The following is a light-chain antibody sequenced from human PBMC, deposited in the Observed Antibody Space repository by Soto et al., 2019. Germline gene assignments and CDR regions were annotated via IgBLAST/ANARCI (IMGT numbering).Light chain of an antibody. CDR1: QSISIG. V-gene: IGKV3D-15*01. Sequence: EVVMTRTPATXTXXPXXXXXXXXSASQSISIGLAWYRQKPGQAPRLLIYGASTRATGTPARFSGSGSGTDFTLTISSLQSEDFALYYCQQYNKWPLITFGQGTRLEIK. CDR3: QQYNKWPLIT. J-gene: IGKJ5*01. CDR2: GAS.